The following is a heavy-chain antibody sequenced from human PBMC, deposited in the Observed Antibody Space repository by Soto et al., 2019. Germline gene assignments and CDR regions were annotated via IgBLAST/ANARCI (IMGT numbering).Heavy chain of an antibody. CDR3: ARPSLDIVVVPAAMMPLYYYYYMDV. CDR2: INAGNGNT. CDR1: GYTFTIYA. Sequence: ASVKVSCTDSGYTFTIYAMHWVRQAPGQRLEWMGWINAGNGNTKYSQKFQGRVTITRDTSASTAYMELSSLRSEDTAVYYCARPSLDIVVVPAAMMPLYYYYYMDVWGKGTTVTVSS. D-gene: IGHD2-2*03. V-gene: IGHV1-3*01. J-gene: IGHJ6*03.